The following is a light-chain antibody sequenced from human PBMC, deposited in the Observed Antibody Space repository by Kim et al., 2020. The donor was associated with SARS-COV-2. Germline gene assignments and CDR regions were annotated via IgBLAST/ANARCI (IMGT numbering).Light chain of an antibody. CDR3: QQYDNWPRT. CDR2: GAS. Sequence: EIVMTQSPATLSVSPGERATLSCRASQNIYSNLAWYQQQPGQAPRLLIYGASTRATGIPARFSGSGSWTEFTLTMTSLQSEDFAVYYCQQYDNWPRTFGQGTKLEI. J-gene: IGKJ2*01. V-gene: IGKV3-15*01. CDR1: QNIYSN.